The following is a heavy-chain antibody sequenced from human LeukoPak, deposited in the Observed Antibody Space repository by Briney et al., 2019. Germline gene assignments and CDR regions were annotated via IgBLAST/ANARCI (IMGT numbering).Heavy chain of an antibody. J-gene: IGHJ1*01. CDR2: ISSSGSTI. CDR1: GFTFSDYY. Sequence: GGSLRLSCAASGFTFSDYYMSWIRQAPGKGLEWVSYISSSGSTIYYADSVKGRFTISRDNAKNSLYLQMNSLRAEDTALYYCAKFSSGYYPTSWGQGTLVTVSS. D-gene: IGHD3-22*01. V-gene: IGHV3-11*01. CDR3: AKFSSGYYPTS.